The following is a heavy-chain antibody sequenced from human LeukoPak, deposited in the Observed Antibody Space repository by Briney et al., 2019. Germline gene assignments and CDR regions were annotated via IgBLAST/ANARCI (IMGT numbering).Heavy chain of an antibody. CDR1: GFTFSDAW. CDR2: IYSGGST. CDR3: AREKAYDFWSGYYL. V-gene: IGHV3-66*01. Sequence: PGGSLRLSCAASGFTFSDAWMNWVRQAPGKGLEWVSVIYSGGSTYYADSVKGRFTISRDNSKNTLYLQMNSLRAEDTAVYYCAREKAYDFWSGYYLWGQGTLVTVSS. D-gene: IGHD3-3*01. J-gene: IGHJ5*02.